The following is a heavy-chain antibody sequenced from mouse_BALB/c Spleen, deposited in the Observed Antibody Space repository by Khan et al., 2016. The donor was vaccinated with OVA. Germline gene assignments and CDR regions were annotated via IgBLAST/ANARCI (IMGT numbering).Heavy chain of an antibody. CDR1: GFTFSSFG. Sequence: DVMLVESGGGLVQPGGSRKLSCAASGFTFSSFGMHWVRQAPEKGLEWVAYINSGSSTIYYADPVKGRFTISRDNPKNTLFLQMTSLRSEETAMYYCARGNWAYWGQGTTLTVSS. V-gene: IGHV5-17*02. CDR3: ARGNWAY. D-gene: IGHD4-1*01. J-gene: IGHJ2*01. CDR2: INSGSSTI.